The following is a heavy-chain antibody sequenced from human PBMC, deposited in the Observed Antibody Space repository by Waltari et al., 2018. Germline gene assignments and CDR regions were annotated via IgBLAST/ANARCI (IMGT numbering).Heavy chain of an antibody. CDR3: AREGRAYCSSTSCYTAYYGMDV. V-gene: IGHV1-18*01. CDR1: GYTFTSYG. CDR2: ISAYNGNT. D-gene: IGHD2-2*02. J-gene: IGHJ6*02. Sequence: QVQLVQSGAEVKKPGASVKVSCKASGYTFTSYGIRWVRQAPGQGLEWMGWISAYNGNTNYAQKLQGRVTMTTDTSTSTAYMELRSLRSDDTAVYYCAREGRAYCSSTSCYTAYYGMDVWGQGTTVTVSS.